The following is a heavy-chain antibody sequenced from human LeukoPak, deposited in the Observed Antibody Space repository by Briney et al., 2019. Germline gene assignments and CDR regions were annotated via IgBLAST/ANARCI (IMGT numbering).Heavy chain of an antibody. CDR2: ICSGGST. Sequence: GGSLRLSCAASGFTVSSNYMSWVRQAPGKGLEWVSIICSGGSTYYADSVKGRFTISRDTSKNTLYLQMNSLRAEDTAVYYCASKDPYDSPAYLLDYWGQGTLVTVSS. CDR3: ASKDPYDSPAYLLDY. V-gene: IGHV3-66*01. D-gene: IGHD3-22*01. J-gene: IGHJ4*02. CDR1: GFTVSSNY.